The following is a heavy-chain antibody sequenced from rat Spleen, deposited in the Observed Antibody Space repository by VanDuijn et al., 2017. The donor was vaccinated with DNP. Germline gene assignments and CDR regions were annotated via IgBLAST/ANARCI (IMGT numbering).Heavy chain of an antibody. V-gene: IGHV5-20*01. CDR3: ATSGYGFDGYPFTY. CDR1: GFTFSAYY. J-gene: IGHJ3*01. CDR2: IGSDGYAP. D-gene: IGHD1-12*03. Sequence: EVQLVESGGGLVQPGRSLKLSCAASGFTFSAYYMAWVRQAPTTGLEWVAYIGSDGYAPYYGDSVKGRFTISRDNAKSTLYLQMDSLRSEDTATYYCATSGYGFDGYPFTYWGQGTLVTVSS.